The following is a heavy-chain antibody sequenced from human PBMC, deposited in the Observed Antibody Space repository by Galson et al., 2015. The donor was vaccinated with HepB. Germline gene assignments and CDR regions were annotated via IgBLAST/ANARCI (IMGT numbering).Heavy chain of an antibody. J-gene: IGHJ4*02. CDR2: ISGSGYSA. V-gene: IGHV3-23*01. CDR1: GFAFSTYA. CDR3: ATAAGYNYDSYFFDY. D-gene: IGHD5-24*01. Sequence: SLRLSCAASGFAFSTYAMSWVRQAPGKGLEWVSTISGSGYSAYYADSVKGRFTISRHNSKNTVNLQMNGLRDGDTAVYYCATAAGYNYDSYFFDYWDQGSLVTVSS.